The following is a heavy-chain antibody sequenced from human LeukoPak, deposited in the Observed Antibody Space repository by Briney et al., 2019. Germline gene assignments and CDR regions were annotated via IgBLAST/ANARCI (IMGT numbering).Heavy chain of an antibody. Sequence: PGGSLRLSCAASGFTFSIDGMHWGRQAPGKGLGWVAFIRYDGSKKYYADYVKGRFTISRDNSNNTLYLQMNSLRAEDTAVYYCAKSYDFWSGYYTDDAFDIWGQGTMVTVSS. D-gene: IGHD3-3*01. V-gene: IGHV3-30*02. CDR2: IRYDGSKK. CDR3: AKSYDFWSGYYTDDAFDI. J-gene: IGHJ3*02. CDR1: GFTFSIDG.